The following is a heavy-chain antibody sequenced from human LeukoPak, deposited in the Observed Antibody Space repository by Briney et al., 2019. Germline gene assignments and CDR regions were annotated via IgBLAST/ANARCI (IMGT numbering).Heavy chain of an antibody. V-gene: IGHV3-21*04. J-gene: IGHJ4*02. CDR2: ISSSGRSI. CDR3: ARPKDDSSGYYDY. CDR1: GFSFNTYS. D-gene: IGHD3-22*01. Sequence: GGSLRLSCTASGFSFNTYSMNWVRQAPGKGLEWVSIISSSGRSISYADSVKGRFTISRDNAKNTLYLQMSSLRAEDTAVYYCARPKDDSSGYYDYWGQGTLVTVSS.